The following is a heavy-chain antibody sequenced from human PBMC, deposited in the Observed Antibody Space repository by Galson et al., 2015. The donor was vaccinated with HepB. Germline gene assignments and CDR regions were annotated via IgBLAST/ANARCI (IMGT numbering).Heavy chain of an antibody. J-gene: IGHJ3*02. V-gene: IGHV4-34*01. CDR2: INHSGST. CDR3: VSGDSILYGFTYVRRPNAFDI. CDR1: GGSFNGYI. Sequence: ETLSLTCAVYGGSFNGYIWNWIRQPPGKGLEWIGEINHSGSTNYNPSLKSRITISVDTSKNQFSLKLSSVTAADTAVYYCVSGDSILYGFTYVRRPNAFDIWGQGTMVTVSS. D-gene: IGHD5-18*01.